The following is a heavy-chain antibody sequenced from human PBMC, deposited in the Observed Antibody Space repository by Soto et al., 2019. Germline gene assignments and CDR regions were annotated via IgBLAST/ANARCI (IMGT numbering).Heavy chain of an antibody. Sequence: QVQLVQSGAEVKKPGASVKVSCKASGYTFTSYDINWVRQATGQGLEWMGWKNPNSGNTGYAQKSKGRVTRHRKTSLSTANMVLRRLKSEDTAVSYCASKQSGEYCSCGSCYSVRESFDIWGQGTMVTVSS. CDR1: GYTFTSYD. D-gene: IGHD2-15*01. CDR3: ASKQSGEYCSCGSCYSVRESFDI. J-gene: IGHJ3*02. CDR2: KNPNSGNT. V-gene: IGHV1-8*01.